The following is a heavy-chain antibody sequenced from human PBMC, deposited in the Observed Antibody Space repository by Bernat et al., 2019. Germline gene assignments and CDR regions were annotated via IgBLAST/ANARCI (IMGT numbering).Heavy chain of an antibody. CDR2: IYPGDSDT. CDR1: GYSFTSYW. J-gene: IGHJ4*02. CDR3: ARKTHIRGDCDY. Sequence: EVQLVQSGAEVKKPGESLKISCQGSGYSFTSYWIGWVRQMPGKGLEWMGIIYPGDSDTRYRPSFQGHVTISADKSISTAYLQWSSLMDSDTAMYYWARKTHIRGDCDYWGQGTLVTVSS. V-gene: IGHV5-51*01. D-gene: IGHD4-17*01.